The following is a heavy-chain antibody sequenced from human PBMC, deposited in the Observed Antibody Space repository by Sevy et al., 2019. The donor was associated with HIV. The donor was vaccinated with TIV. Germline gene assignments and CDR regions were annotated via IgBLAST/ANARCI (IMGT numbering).Heavy chain of an antibody. V-gene: IGHV3-66*01. Sequence: GGCLRLSCAASGFTVSRNYMSWVRQAPGKGLEWVSVIYSDGKTFYADSVQDRFTISRDNSKNTLYLQMNSLRAEDTAVYYCAGWRSAWTLFDYWGQGTLVTVSS. CDR1: GFTVSRNY. J-gene: IGHJ4*02. CDR2: IYSDGKT. CDR3: AGWRSAWTLFDY. D-gene: IGHD6-19*01.